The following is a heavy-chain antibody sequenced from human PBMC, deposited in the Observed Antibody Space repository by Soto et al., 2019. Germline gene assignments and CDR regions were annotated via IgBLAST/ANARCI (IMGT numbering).Heavy chain of an antibody. Sequence: QVQLVQSGAEVKKPGSSVKVSCKASRGTFSRYAISWVRQAPGQGLEWMGGIIPIFGTANYAQKFQGRVTITADESTSTAYMEVSSLRSEDTAVYYCARSLGKRPGQLWFHYWGQGTLVTVSS. D-gene: IGHD5-18*01. CDR3: ARSLGKRPGQLWFHY. CDR1: RGTFSRYA. J-gene: IGHJ4*02. CDR2: IIPIFGTA. V-gene: IGHV1-69*12.